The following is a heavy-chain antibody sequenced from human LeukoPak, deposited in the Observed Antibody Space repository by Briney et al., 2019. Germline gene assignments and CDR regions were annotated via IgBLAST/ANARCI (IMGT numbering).Heavy chain of an antibody. Sequence: SETLSLTCAVYGGSFSGYYWSWIRQPPGKGLEWIGEINYSGSTNYNPSLKSRVTISVDTSKNQFSLKLSSVTAADTAVYYCASYTAGGGGLDYWGQGTLVTVSS. D-gene: IGHD5-18*01. CDR2: INYSGST. CDR1: GGSFSGYY. CDR3: ASYTAGGGGLDY. J-gene: IGHJ4*02. V-gene: IGHV4-34*01.